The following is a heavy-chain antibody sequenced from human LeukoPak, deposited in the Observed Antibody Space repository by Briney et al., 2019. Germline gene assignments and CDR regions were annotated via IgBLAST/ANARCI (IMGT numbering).Heavy chain of an antibody. V-gene: IGHV4-59*08. CDR1: AGSMSYNY. CDR3: VRLPLGTTLSGDFDY. D-gene: IGHD1-1*01. Sequence: SETLSLTCTVSAGSMSYNYWSWIRQPPRKGLEWLGYIYYSGSTNYNPSLKSRVTMSVDTSKNQFSLNLRSVHAADTAVYYCVRLPLGTTLSGDFDYWGQGILVTVSS. J-gene: IGHJ4*02. CDR2: IYYSGST.